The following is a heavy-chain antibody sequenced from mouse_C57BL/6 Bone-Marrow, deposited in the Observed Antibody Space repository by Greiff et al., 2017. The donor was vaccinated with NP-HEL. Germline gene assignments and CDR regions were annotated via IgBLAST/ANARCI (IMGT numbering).Heavy chain of an antibody. CDR2: ISHLAYSI. CDR3: ARQGYYGSTPYSAMDY. Sequence: EVNVVESGGGLVQPGGSLKLSCAASGFTFSDYGMAWVRQAPRKGPEWVAFISHLAYSIYYADTVTGGFTISRENAKNTLYLEMSSLRSEDTAMYYCARQGYYGSTPYSAMDYWGQGTSVTVSS. CDR1: GFTFSDYG. V-gene: IGHV5-15*01. J-gene: IGHJ4*01. D-gene: IGHD1-1*01.